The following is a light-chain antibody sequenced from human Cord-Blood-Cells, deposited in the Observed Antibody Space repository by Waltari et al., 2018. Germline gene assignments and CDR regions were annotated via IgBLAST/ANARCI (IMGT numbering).Light chain of an antibody. CDR2: EVS. CDR1: SSDVGGYNS. Sequence: QSALTQPASVSGSPGQSITIPSPGTSSDVGGYNSISCDQQHPGKAPKLMIYEVSNRPSGVSNRFSGSKSGNTASLTISGLQAEDEADYYCSSYTSSSTSFGTGTKVTVL. J-gene: IGLJ1*01. V-gene: IGLV2-14*01. CDR3: SSYTSSSTS.